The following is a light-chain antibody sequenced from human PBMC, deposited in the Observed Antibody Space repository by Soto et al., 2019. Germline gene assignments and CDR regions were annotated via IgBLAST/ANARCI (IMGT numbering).Light chain of an antibody. CDR3: AAWDDSLHSYV. Sequence: QSFLTQPPSASGTPGQRVTMACSGKNSNVGIGYVYWYQQFPGSAPKLLIYKTNQRPSGVPDRFSGSKSGTSASPAISELRTEDEADYYCAAWDDSLHSYVFGTGTKVTVL. V-gene: IGLV1-47*01. CDR1: NSNVGIGY. CDR2: KTN. J-gene: IGLJ1*01.